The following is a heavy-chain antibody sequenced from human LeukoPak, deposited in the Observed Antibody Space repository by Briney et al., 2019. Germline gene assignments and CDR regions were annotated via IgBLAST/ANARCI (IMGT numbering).Heavy chain of an antibody. CDR1: GFTFSSYG. D-gene: IGHD3-22*01. J-gene: IGHJ3*02. Sequence: PGGSLRLSCAASGFTFSSYGMHWVRQAPGKGLEWVAVIWYDGSNKYYADSVKGRFTISRDNSKNTLYLQMNSLRAEDTAVYYCAKEFDSSGYSAFDIWGQGTMVTVYS. CDR3: AKEFDSSGYSAFDI. V-gene: IGHV3-33*06. CDR2: IWYDGSNK.